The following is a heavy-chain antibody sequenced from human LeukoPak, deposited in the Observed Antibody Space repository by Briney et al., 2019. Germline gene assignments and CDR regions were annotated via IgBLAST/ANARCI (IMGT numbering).Heavy chain of an antibody. Sequence: GGTLRLSCAASGFTFDDYGMTWVRQAPGKGLEWVSGINWNGGRTGYADSVKGRFTISRDNAKNSLYLQMNSLGTEDTALYYCAKGGGSSSYPGFYYGMDVWGQGTTVTVSS. V-gene: IGHV3-20*04. CDR1: GFTFDDYG. J-gene: IGHJ6*02. CDR2: INWNGGRT. CDR3: AKGGGSSSYPGFYYGMDV. D-gene: IGHD6-13*01.